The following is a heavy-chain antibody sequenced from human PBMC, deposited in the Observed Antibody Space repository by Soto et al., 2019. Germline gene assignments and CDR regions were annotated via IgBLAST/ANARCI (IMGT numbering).Heavy chain of an antibody. CDR1: GVNSSGYE. D-gene: IGHD1-26*01. Sequence: PVRSKSLCSTASGVNSSGYERNWVLQAPGKGLEWVSYISSSGSTIYYADSVKGRFTISRDNAKNSLYLQMNSLRAEDTAVYYCARVTFVGWFDPWGQGTLVTVSS. CDR2: ISSSGSTI. V-gene: IGHV3-48*03. CDR3: ARVTFVGWFDP. J-gene: IGHJ5*02.